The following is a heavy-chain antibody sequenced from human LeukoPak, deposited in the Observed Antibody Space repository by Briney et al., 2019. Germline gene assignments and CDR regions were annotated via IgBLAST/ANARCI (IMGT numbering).Heavy chain of an antibody. V-gene: IGHV3-30*03. CDR1: GFTFSSYS. J-gene: IGHJ4*02. CDR3: ARVVDGGSSWYSPMEY. CDR2: ISHDESRQ. D-gene: IGHD6-13*01. Sequence: GGSLRLSCAASGFTFSSYSMNWVRQAPGKGLEWVAVISHDESRQGYADPVKGRFTISRDNSQNTLFLQMNSLRIEDTAVYYCARVVDGGSSWYSPMEYWGQGTRVTVSS.